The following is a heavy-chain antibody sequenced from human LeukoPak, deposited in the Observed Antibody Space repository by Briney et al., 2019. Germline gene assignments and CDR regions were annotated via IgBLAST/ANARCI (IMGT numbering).Heavy chain of an antibody. J-gene: IGHJ3*02. CDR1: GFTVITNF. D-gene: IGHD6-6*01. Sequence: PGGSLRLSCSASGFTVITNFMIGFRQAPGKGLDGVSGIFGGGVTDYEDSVKGRFTIYRDNAKNTLYLQMNSLRPEDTAVYYCARSESSSSRRAFDIWGLGTMVTVSS. CDR2: IFGGGVT. V-gene: IGHV3-66*01. CDR3: ARSESSSSRRAFDI.